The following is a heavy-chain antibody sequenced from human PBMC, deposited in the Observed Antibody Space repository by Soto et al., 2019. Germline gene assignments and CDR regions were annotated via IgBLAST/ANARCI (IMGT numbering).Heavy chain of an antibody. Sequence: PGGSLRLSCAASGFMFSSYLMHWVRQAPGKGLEYVSAITTNGGSTYYANSVKGRFTISRDNSKNTLYLQMGSLRAEDMAVYYCARASGTVGDYWGQGILVTVSS. CDR3: ARASGTVGDY. CDR2: ITTNGGST. D-gene: IGHD1-1*01. V-gene: IGHV3-64*01. CDR1: GFMFSSYL. J-gene: IGHJ4*02.